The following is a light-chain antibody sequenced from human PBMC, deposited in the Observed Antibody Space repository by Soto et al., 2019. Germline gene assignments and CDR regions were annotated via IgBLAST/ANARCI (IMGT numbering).Light chain of an antibody. V-gene: IGKV3-20*01. CDR3: QQYGSSPRT. CDR1: QTVSSSF. J-gene: IGKJ2*01. Sequence: EVVLTQSPGTLSLSPGERATLSCRASQTVSSSFLAWFQQKPGQAPRLLIYDASTRVAGIPDRFSGSGSGRDFTLTITRLEPEDFAVYYCQQYGSSPRTFGQGTKLEIK. CDR2: DAS.